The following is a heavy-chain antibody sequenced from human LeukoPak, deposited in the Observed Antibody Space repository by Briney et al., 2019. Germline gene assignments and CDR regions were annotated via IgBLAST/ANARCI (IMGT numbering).Heavy chain of an antibody. CDR3: ARVRRWLQFGHWFDP. D-gene: IGHD5-24*01. V-gene: IGHV1-69*06. J-gene: IGHJ5*02. CDR1: GGTFSSYA. CDR2: IIPIFGTA. Sequence: SVKVSCKASGGTFSSYAISWVRQAPGQGLEWMGGIIPIFGTANYAQKFQGRVTITADKSTSTAYMELSSPRSEDTAVYYCARVRRWLQFGHWFDPWGQGTLVTVYS.